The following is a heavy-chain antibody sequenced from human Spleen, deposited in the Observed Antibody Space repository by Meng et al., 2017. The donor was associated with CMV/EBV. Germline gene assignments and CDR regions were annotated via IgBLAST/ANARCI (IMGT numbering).Heavy chain of an antibody. D-gene: IGHD6-6*01. CDR3: VRDRRRYSSSSGNYYNYGMDV. CDR1: GGSVSSGNYY. CDR2: MSHSGST. Sequence: SETLSLTCTVSGGSVSSGNYYWSWIRQPPGKGLEWIGHMSHSGSTNYNPSLKRRVSISVDTSKNQFSLELRSVTAADTAEYYCVRDRRRYSSSSGNYYNYGMDVWGQGTTVTVSS. V-gene: IGHV4-61*01. J-gene: IGHJ6*02.